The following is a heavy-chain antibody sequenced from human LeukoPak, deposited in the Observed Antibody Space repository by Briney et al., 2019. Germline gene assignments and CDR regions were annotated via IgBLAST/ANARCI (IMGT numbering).Heavy chain of an antibody. Sequence: SETLSLTCTVSGYFISSGYYWGWIRQPPGKGLQWIGSIHHSGSTYYNPSLKSRVTISVDTSKNQFSLKLSSVTAADTAVYHCARSWGYDFWSGNLLDYWGQGILVTVSS. J-gene: IGHJ4*02. V-gene: IGHV4-38-2*02. CDR1: GYFISSGYY. CDR3: ARSWGYDFWSGNLLDY. D-gene: IGHD3-3*01. CDR2: IHHSGST.